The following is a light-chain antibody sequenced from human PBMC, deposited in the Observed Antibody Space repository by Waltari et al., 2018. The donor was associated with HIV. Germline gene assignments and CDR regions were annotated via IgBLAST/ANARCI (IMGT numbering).Light chain of an antibody. V-gene: IGLV2-14*01. CDR2: NAN. J-gene: IGLJ3*02. CDR3: SSYVTGGSLL. Sequence: QSALTHPASVSGSPGQSVTISCIGSDIDIGIYDYISWYHHPPNRAPRLVVFNANSRPSGSPFRFAGSKSGNTASLTISGLQADDEGVYYCSSYVTGGSLLFGGGTQVTVL. CDR1: DIDIGIYDY.